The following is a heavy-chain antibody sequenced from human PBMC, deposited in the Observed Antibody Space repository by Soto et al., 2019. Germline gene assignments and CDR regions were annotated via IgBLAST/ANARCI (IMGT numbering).Heavy chain of an antibody. CDR2: VYYTGDT. V-gene: IGHV4-59*08. CDR1: SGPSRSYN. D-gene: IGHD1-26*01. J-gene: IGHJ6*02. CDR3: VRQGIDYRHGLADV. Sequence: QVQLQQSGPRLVKPSETLSLTCTVSSGPSRSYNWGWIRQSPRRGLEWIGYVYYTGDTAYNPSLKRRVTISADTSTNTISLILSSVTAADTAVYYCVRQGIDYRHGLADVWGQGTTVTVSS.